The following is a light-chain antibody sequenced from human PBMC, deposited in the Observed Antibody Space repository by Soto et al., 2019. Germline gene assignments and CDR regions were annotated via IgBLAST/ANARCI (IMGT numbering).Light chain of an antibody. J-gene: IGKJ4*01. V-gene: IGKV1-27*01. Sequence: DVQMTQSPSSLSAFVGDRVTITCRASQGIAPYLAWFQQKPGKVPKLLIYATSTLQSGVPSRFSGSGSGTDFTPTVTSLQPEDVGTSYCQKYNSAPLTFGGGTKVDIK. CDR1: QGIAPY. CDR2: ATS. CDR3: QKYNSAPLT.